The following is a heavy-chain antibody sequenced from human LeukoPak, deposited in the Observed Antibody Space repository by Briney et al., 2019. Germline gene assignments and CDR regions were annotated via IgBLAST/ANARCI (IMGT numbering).Heavy chain of an antibody. J-gene: IGHJ4*02. Sequence: GGSLRLSCAASGFTFGSYWMTWVRQVPGKGLEWMANIKEDGSEKYYVDSAKGRFTISRDNAKNSLFLQMNSLRAEDTAVYYCARDPSSLRDSFDYWGQGTLVTVSS. CDR2: IKEDGSEK. V-gene: IGHV3-7*01. CDR3: ARDPSSLRDSFDY. CDR1: GFTFGSYW.